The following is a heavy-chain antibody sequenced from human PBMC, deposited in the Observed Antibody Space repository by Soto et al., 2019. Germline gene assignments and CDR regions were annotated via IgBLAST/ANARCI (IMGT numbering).Heavy chain of an antibody. V-gene: IGHV1-69*12. CDR1: GGTFRTAA. J-gene: IGHJ6*02. Sequence: QVQLEQSGAEVKKPGSSVKVSCKASGGTFRTAAISWVRQAPGQWLEWMGGIMPVFRTPDYAQKFQGIVTITADESTNTAYMELSGLRSDDTAVYYCARDNDRPQLGGNYYYILDVWGQGTTITVSS. CDR2: IMPVFRTP. CDR3: ARDNDRPQLGGNYYYILDV. D-gene: IGHD2-8*01.